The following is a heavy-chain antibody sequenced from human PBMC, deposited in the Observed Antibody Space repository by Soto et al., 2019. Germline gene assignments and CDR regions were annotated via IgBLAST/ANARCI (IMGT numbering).Heavy chain of an antibody. CDR1: GGSISSGGYY. CDR3: ARDGDYFGSGSPPLLSK. J-gene: IGHJ4*02. V-gene: IGHV4-31*03. Sequence: PSETLSLTCTVSGGSISSGGYYWTWIRQHPVKGLEWMGHIYYSGSSSYNPSLKSRLTISIDTSKNQFSLKLTSVTAADMAVYYCARDGDYFGSGSPPLLSKWGQGTLVTVSS. CDR2: IYYSGSS. D-gene: IGHD3-10*01.